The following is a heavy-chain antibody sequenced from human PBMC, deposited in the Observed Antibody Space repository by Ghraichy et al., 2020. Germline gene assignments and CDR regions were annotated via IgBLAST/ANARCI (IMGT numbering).Heavy chain of an antibody. CDR1: GVTFSSYW. CDR3: ARDALSDGYNGNLDY. V-gene: IGHV3-7*01. CDR2: VNQDGSGA. J-gene: IGHJ4*02. Sequence: GGSLRLSCAASGVTFSSYWMTWVRQAPGKGLEWVANVNQDGSGAYYADSVRGRFTISRDNAQNSVHLEMNSLRVEDTAMYYCARDALSDGYNGNLDYWGQGTPVTVSS. D-gene: IGHD5-24*01.